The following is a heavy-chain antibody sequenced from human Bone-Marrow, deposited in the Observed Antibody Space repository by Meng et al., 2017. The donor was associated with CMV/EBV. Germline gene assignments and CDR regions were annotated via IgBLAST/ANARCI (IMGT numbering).Heavy chain of an antibody. J-gene: IGHJ4*02. V-gene: IGHV3-64*02. D-gene: IGHD5-18*01. CDR2: ISSNGGST. CDR1: GFTFSSYA. Sequence: LSLTCAASGFTFSSYAMHWVRQAPGKGLEYVSAISSNGGSTYYADSVKGRFTISRDNSKNTLYLQMGSLRAEDTAVYYCARGYHLDYWGQGTLVTVSS. CDR3: ARGYHLDY.